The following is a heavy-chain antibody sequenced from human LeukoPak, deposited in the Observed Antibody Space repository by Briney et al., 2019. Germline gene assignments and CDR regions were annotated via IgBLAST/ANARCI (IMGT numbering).Heavy chain of an antibody. D-gene: IGHD3-22*01. CDR1: GYTFTSYY. CDR2: INPSGGST. CDR3: ARGYYYDSSGPLPFDI. V-gene: IGHV1-46*01. Sequence: GASVKVSCKASGYTFTSYYMHWVRQAAGQGLEWMGIINPSGGSTSYAQKFQGRVTMTRDTSTSTVYMELSSLRSEDTAVYYCARGYYYDSSGPLPFDIWGQGTMVTVSS. J-gene: IGHJ3*02.